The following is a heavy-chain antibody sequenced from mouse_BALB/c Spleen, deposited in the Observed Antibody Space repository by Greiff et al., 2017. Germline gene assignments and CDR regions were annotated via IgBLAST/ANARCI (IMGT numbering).Heavy chain of an antibody. CDR1: GYSFTSYY. Sequence: VQLQESGPELVKPGASVKISCKASGYSFTSYYIHWVKQRPGQGLEWIGWIFPGSGNTKYNEKFKGKATLTADTSSSTAYMQLSSLTSEDSAVYFCAREDLLWYSLGYWGQGTTLTVSS. V-gene: IGHV1-66*01. CDR2: IFPGSGNT. D-gene: IGHD2-1*01. J-gene: IGHJ2*01. CDR3: AREDLLWYSLGY.